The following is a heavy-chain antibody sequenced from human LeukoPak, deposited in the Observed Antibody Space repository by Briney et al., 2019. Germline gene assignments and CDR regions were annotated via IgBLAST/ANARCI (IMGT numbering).Heavy chain of an antibody. CDR1: GFTFSSYT. Sequence: GGSLRLSCAASGFTFSSYTMNWVRQPPGKGLEWVSNIGTSSTTIYYADSVKGRFTISRDNAKNSLYLQMNSLTAEDTAVYYCAREDGDAYNFFDYWGQGTLVTVSS. CDR3: AREDGDAYNFFDY. V-gene: IGHV3-48*01. CDR2: IGTSSTTI. D-gene: IGHD5-24*01. J-gene: IGHJ4*02.